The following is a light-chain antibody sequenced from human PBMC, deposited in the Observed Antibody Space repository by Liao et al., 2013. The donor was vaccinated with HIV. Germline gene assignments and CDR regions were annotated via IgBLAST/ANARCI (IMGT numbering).Light chain of an antibody. CDR1: KLGDKY. CDR3: QVWDRGPAL. V-gene: IGLV3-1*01. J-gene: IGLJ2*01. Sequence: SYELTQPPSVSVSPGQTASITCSGDKLGDKYASWYQQKPGQSPVLVMYQDSKRPSGIPGRFSGSSSGNTGTLTISGTQPMDEADYYCQVWDRGPALFGGGTKLTVL. CDR2: QDS.